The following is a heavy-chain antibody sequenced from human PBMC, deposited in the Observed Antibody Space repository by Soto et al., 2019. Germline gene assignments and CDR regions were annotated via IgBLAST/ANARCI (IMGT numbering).Heavy chain of an antibody. Sequence: VGSLRLSCAASGFTFSSYSMNWVRQAPGKGLEWVSYISSSSTIYYADSVKGRFTISRDNAKNSLYLQMNSLRAEDTAVYYCARYCSGGSCYSPGAFDIWGQGTMVTVSS. J-gene: IGHJ3*02. CDR1: GFTFSSYS. D-gene: IGHD2-15*01. CDR2: ISSSSTI. CDR3: ARYCSGGSCYSPGAFDI. V-gene: IGHV3-48*01.